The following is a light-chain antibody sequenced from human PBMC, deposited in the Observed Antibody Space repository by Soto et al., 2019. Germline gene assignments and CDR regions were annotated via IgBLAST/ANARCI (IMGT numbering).Light chain of an antibody. J-gene: IGKJ2*01. CDR3: QQSYSTPQHT. Sequence: DIQMTQSPSSLSASVGDRVTITCRASQSISSYLNWYQQKPGKAPKLLIYAASSLQSGVPSRFSGSASGTDFTLTISSLQPEDFATYYCQQSYSTPQHTFGQGTKLEIK. CDR1: QSISSY. CDR2: AAS. V-gene: IGKV1-39*01.